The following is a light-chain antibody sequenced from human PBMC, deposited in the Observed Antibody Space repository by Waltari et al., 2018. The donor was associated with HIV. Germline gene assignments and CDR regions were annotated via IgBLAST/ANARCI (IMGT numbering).Light chain of an antibody. CDR3: LLTYGEDVV. CDR2: DSN. Sequence: QPVVTQEPSLTVSPGETVILTCASSTGVVTRGHCPYWSQVRPGHAPKTLIFDSNNRCSWTPARFAGSVVGGEAALTLTGAQAEDEANYYCLLTYGEDVVFGGGTKLTVL. CDR1: TGVVTRGHC. V-gene: IGLV7-46*01. J-gene: IGLJ2*01.